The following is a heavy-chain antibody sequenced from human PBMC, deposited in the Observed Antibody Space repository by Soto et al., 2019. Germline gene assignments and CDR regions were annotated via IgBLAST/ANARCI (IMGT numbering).Heavy chain of an antibody. J-gene: IGHJ4*02. CDR1: GFTFSSYA. CDR2: ISYDGSNK. D-gene: IGHD3-9*01. CDR3: ARASLYDILTGYHY. Sequence: GGSLRLSCAASGFTFSSYAMHWVRQAPGKGLEWVAVISYDGSNKYYADSVKGRFTISRDNSKNTLYLQMNSLRAEDTAVYYCARASLYDILTGYHYWGQGTLVTVSS. V-gene: IGHV3-30-3*01.